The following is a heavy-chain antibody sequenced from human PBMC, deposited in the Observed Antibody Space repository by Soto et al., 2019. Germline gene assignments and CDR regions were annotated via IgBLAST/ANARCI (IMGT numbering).Heavy chain of an antibody. V-gene: IGHV4-39*01. CDR1: GGSISSESYY. D-gene: IGHD3-9*01. CDR3: VRFWPLPYSDALTDYTDAFDY. Sequence: SETLSLTCTVSGGSISSESYYWGWIRQSPEKGLEWIASISYRGSTYYNPTLKSRLIISVDTSKSQFSLKLSSVTAADTAVYFCVRFWPLPYSDALTDYTDAFDYWGQGTLVT. J-gene: IGHJ4*02. CDR2: ISYRGST.